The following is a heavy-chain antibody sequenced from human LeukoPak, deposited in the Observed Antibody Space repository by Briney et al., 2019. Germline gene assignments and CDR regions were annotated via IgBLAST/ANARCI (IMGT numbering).Heavy chain of an antibody. V-gene: IGHV3-13*01. CDR3: LRGGIQMSRIVEIDY. J-gene: IGHJ4*02. D-gene: IGHD3-16*02. Sequence: GGSLRLSCAASGFTFRSYDMHWVRHATGKGLEWVSDVGISGDTSYVGSMKGRFSISKQHANNSLYLQMNSLTGGDTAVYYCLRGGIQMSRIVEIDYWGQGALVTVSS. CDR2: VGISGDT. CDR1: GFTFRSYD.